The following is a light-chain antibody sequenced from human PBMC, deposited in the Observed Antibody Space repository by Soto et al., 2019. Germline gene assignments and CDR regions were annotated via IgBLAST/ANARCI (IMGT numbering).Light chain of an antibody. Sequence: EIVMTQSPATLSMSPGERATLSCRASQSISTKVAWYQQKPGQAPRLLIYGASTRATGVPARFSGSGSGTEFTLSISSLQSEHFAVYYCQQYNIWPLTSGGGSMVDIK. CDR2: GAS. CDR3: QQYNIWPLT. CDR1: QSISTK. J-gene: IGKJ4*01. V-gene: IGKV3-15*01.